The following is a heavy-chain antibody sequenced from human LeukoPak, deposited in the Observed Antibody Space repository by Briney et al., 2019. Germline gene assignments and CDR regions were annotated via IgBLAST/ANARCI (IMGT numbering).Heavy chain of an antibody. J-gene: IGHJ4*02. CDR3: ARDRPNLAGILDY. V-gene: IGHV4-4*07. CDR2: IYTSGTT. D-gene: IGHD6-19*01. Sequence: SETLSLTCTVSGDSISSYYWTWIRQPAGKGLDWIVRIYTSGTTNYNPSLKSRVTISVDKSKNQFSLNLSSVTAAYTAVYYCARDRPNLAGILDYWGQGTLVTV. CDR1: GDSISSYY.